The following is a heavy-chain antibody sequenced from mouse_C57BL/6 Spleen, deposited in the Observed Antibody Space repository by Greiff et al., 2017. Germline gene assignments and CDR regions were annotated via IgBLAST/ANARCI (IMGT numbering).Heavy chain of an antibody. J-gene: IGHJ1*03. V-gene: IGHV10-1*01. CDR2: IRSKSNNYAT. CDR3: VGQDGYFCGCFDV. CDR1: GFSFNTYA. D-gene: IGHD2-3*01. Sequence: EVKLMESGGGLVQPKGSLKLSCAASGFSFNTYAMNWVRQAPGQGLEWVARIRSKSNNYATYYADSVKDRFTISRDDSESMLYLQMNNLKTEVTAMYYCVGQDGYFCGCFDVWGTGTTVTVSA.